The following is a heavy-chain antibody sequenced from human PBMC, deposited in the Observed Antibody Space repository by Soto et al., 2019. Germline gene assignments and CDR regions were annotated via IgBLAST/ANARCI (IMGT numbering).Heavy chain of an antibody. Sequence: QVQLVQSGAEVKKPGASVKVSCKASGYTFTSYGISWVRQAPGQGLEWMGWISAYNGNTNYAQKLQGRVTMTTDTSTSTTYMELRSLRSDDTAVYYCARSAYRGGSYSLFDYWGQGTLVTVSS. CDR2: ISAYNGNT. CDR3: ARSAYRGGSYSLFDY. D-gene: IGHD1-26*01. V-gene: IGHV1-18*01. CDR1: GYTFTSYG. J-gene: IGHJ4*02.